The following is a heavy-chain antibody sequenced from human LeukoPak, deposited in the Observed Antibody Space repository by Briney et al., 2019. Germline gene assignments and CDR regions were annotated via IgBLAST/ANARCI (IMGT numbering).Heavy chain of an antibody. CDR1: GGSFSGYY. V-gene: IGHV4-34*01. CDR3: ARGLSFGYSYGCSWFDP. J-gene: IGHJ5*02. Sequence: SETLSLTCAVYGGSFSGYYWSWIRQPPGKGLEWIGEINHSGSTNYNPSLKSRVTISVDTSKNQFSLKLSSVTAADTAVYYCARGLSFGYSYGCSWFDPWGQGTLVTVSS. D-gene: IGHD5-18*01. CDR2: INHSGST.